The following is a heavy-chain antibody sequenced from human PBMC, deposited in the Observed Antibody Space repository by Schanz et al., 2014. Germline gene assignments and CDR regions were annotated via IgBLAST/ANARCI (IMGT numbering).Heavy chain of an antibody. J-gene: IGHJ4*02. D-gene: IGHD1-1*01. CDR1: GFAFSSYG. CDR2: IGVDGTTT. CDR3: AKKVPAYNPFDS. Sequence: EVQLVQSGGGLVQPGGSLRLSCLASGFAFSSYGMNWLRQAPGKGLEWVSVIGVDGTTTYYAESVKGRFTISRDNSKNTLYLQMDSLRAEDTAVYFCAKKVPAYNPFDSWGQGTLVTVSS. V-gene: IGHV3-23*04.